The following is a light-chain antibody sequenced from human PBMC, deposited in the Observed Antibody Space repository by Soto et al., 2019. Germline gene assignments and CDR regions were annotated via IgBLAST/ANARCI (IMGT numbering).Light chain of an antibody. Sequence: DIQVAQSPTSLSTSVGDRVTITCRASQGISNRLAWYQQKPGKVPELLIYHASTLQSGVPSRFSGTMSGTNFTLTISSLQAEDAATYHCQQYNTAPVTFGGGTKVE. V-gene: IGKV1-27*01. CDR3: QQYNTAPVT. J-gene: IGKJ4*01. CDR1: QGISNR. CDR2: HAS.